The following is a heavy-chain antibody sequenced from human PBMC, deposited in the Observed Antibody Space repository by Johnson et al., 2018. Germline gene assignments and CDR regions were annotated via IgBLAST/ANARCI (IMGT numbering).Heavy chain of an antibody. V-gene: IGHV3-30*03. CDR1: GFTFSSYG. D-gene: IGHD1-26*01. CDR3: ARNEVGGSYPQHIDY. Sequence: QVQLVQSGGGVVQPGRSLRLSCVASGFTFSSYGMHWVRQAPGKGLEWVAVISYDGSKENYAGSVKGRFTLSRDTPKNKLYLQMNSLRIEDTAMDYCARNEVGGSYPQHIDYWGQGTLVTVSS. CDR2: ISYDGSKE. J-gene: IGHJ4*02.